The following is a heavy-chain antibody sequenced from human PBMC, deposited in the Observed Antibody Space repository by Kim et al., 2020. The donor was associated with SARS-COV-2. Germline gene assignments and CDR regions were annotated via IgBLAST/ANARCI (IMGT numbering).Heavy chain of an antibody. J-gene: IGHJ6*01. D-gene: IGHD5-12*01. CDR2: IYYTGTA. V-gene: IGHV4-31*03. Sequence: SETLSLTCTVSGGSITSGGYYWSWIRQHPERGLEWIGYIYYTGTAYYTPSLRSRLTISLDKSKNQFSLRLSSVTAADTAEYYCARERGYSGYDDDSYGM. CDR3: ARERGYSGYDDDSYGM. CDR1: GGSITSGGYY.